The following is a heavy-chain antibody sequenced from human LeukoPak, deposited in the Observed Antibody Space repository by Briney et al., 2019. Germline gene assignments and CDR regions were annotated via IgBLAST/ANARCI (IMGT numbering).Heavy chain of an antibody. CDR3: ARTFSESYYYYGMDV. V-gene: IGHV4-59*01. CDR1: GGSISSYY. J-gene: IGHJ6*02. CDR2: MYYSGRT. Sequence: SETLSLTCTVSGGSISSYYWSWIRQPPGKGLEWIGYMYYSGRTNYNPSLKSRATISVDTSKNQFSLKLSSVTAADTAVYYCARTFSESYYYYGMDVWGQGTTVTVSS. D-gene: IGHD1-26*01.